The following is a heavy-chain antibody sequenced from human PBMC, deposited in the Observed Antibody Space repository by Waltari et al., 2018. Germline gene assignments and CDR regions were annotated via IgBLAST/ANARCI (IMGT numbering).Heavy chain of an antibody. D-gene: IGHD6-19*01. Sequence: QVQLVQSGAEVTKPGASVKVPCSASGYTFTDYSLHWVRQAPGQGLEWLGWINPKTGRTSYEPTLQGRVTLTRDTSIGAAFMELSGLTSDDTAVYYCARDWDRSGLSKAFDIWGKGTVVTVSS. CDR3: ARDWDRSGLSKAFDI. CDR2: INPKTGRT. J-gene: IGHJ3*02. CDR1: GYTFTDYS. V-gene: IGHV1-2*02.